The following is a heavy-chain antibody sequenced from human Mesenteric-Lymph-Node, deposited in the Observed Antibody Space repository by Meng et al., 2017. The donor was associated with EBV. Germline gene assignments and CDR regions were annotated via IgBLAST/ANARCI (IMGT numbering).Heavy chain of an antibody. CDR3: ARGEVFDS. CDR1: GGSINSFH. V-gene: IGHV4-59*07. Sequence: VQLQGSGPGLVKPSDTRSLTCNVSGGSINSFHWSWIRQPPGKGLEWIGYIYHSGSTNYNPSLKSRVTMSVDMSKNQFSLKLSSVTAADTAVYYCARGEVFDSWGQGTLVTVSS. CDR2: IYHSGST. J-gene: IGHJ4*02.